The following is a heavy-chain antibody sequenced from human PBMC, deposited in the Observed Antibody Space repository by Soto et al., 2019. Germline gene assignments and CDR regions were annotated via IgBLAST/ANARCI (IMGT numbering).Heavy chain of an antibody. CDR2: IYYSGNT. V-gene: IGHV4-59*01. CDR3: ARGTAGYYYYMDV. Sequence: SETLSLTCTVSGGSISSYYWSWIRQPPGKGLEWIGYIYYSGNTNYNPSLKSRVTISVDASKNQFSLKLTSVTAADTAVYYCARGTAGYYYYMDVWGKGTTVPVSS. J-gene: IGHJ6*03. D-gene: IGHD6-13*01. CDR1: GGSISSYY.